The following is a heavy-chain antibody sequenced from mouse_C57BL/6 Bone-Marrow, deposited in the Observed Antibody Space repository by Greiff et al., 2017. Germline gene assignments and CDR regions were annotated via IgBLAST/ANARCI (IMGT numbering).Heavy chain of an antibody. CDR1: GYTFTSYW. Sequence: VKLQQPGAELVRPGSSVKLSCKASGYTFTSYWMDWVKQRPGQGLEWIGNIYPSDSETHYNQKFKDKATLTVDKSSSTAYMQLSSLTSEDSAVYYCARGNYYGPYAMDYWGQGTSVTVSS. V-gene: IGHV1-61*01. CDR3: ARGNYYGPYAMDY. J-gene: IGHJ4*01. D-gene: IGHD1-1*01. CDR2: IYPSDSET.